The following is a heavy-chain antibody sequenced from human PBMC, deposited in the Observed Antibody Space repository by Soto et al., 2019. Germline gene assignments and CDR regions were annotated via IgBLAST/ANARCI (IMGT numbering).Heavy chain of an antibody. CDR2: IYHSGST. CDR1: GYSISSGYY. D-gene: IGHD2-15*01. Sequence: SETLSLTCAVSGYSISSGYYWGWIRQPPGKGLEWIGSIYHSGSTYYNPSLKSRVTISVDTSKNQFSLKLSSVTAADTAVYYCASSQSIRSFDYWGQGTLVTVSS. V-gene: IGHV4-38-2*01. J-gene: IGHJ4*02. CDR3: ASSQSIRSFDY.